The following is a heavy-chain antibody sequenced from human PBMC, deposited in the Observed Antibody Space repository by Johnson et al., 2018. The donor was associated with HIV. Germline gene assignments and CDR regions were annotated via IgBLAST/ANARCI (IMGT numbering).Heavy chain of an antibody. Sequence: VLLVESGGGLVQPGGSLRLSCVGSGFTFSFYWMNWVRQAPGKGLEWVSGMGTAGDRHYADSVNGRFTVSRENAKNSLHLQMNNLRAGDTAVYYCARGGCSSTSCYIPDAFDIWGQGTMVTVSS. J-gene: IGHJ3*02. D-gene: IGHD2-2*02. CDR3: ARGGCSSTSCYIPDAFDI. V-gene: IGHV3-13*01. CDR2: MGTAGDR. CDR1: GFTFSFYW.